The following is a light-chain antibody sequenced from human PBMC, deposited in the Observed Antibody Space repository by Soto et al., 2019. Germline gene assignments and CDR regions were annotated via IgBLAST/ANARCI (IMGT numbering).Light chain of an antibody. V-gene: IGKV3-15*01. CDR3: QQFHNWPLS. J-gene: IGKJ4*01. Sequence: VMTQSPATLSVSPGGRSTLSCMASQSISSNLAWYQQKPGQAPRLLIDDASTRAAGIPARFNGGGSGTEFTLTISSLQSEDFALYYCQQFHNWPLSFGGGTKVDIK. CDR2: DAS. CDR1: QSISSN.